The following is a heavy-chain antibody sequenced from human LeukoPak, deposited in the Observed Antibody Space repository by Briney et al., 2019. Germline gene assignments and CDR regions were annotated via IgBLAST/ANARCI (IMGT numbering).Heavy chain of an antibody. CDR2: IKSKTDGGAT. CDR3: TTVLLWFGEPTPIDY. CDR1: GFTFTNAW. V-gene: IGHV3-15*01. Sequence: PGGSLRLSCAASGFTFTNAWMNWVRQAPGKGLEWVGRIKSKTDGGATDYAAPVKGRFTISRDDSKNTLYLQMNSLKTEDTAVYYCTTVLLWFGEPTPIDYWGQGTLVTVSS. D-gene: IGHD3-10*01. J-gene: IGHJ4*02.